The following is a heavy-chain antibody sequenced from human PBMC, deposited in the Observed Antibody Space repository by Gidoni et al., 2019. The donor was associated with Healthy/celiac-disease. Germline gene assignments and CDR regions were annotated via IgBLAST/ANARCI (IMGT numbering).Heavy chain of an antibody. D-gene: IGHD6-13*01. CDR1: GFTFSSYS. CDR2: ISSSSSYI. Sequence: EVQLVESGGGLVKPGGSLRLSCAASGFTFSSYSMNWVRQAPGKGLEWVSSISSSSSYIYYADSVKGRFTISRDNAKNSLYLQMNSLRAEDTAVYYCASRYSSSWKNFDYWGQGTLVTVSS. V-gene: IGHV3-21*01. J-gene: IGHJ4*02. CDR3: ASRYSSSWKNFDY.